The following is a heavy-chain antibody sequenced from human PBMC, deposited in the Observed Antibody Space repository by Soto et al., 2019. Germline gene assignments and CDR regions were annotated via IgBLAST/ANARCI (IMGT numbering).Heavy chain of an antibody. Sequence: ASVKVSCKASGYTFTSYGISWVRQAPGQGLEWMGWISAYNGNTNYAQKLQGRVTMTTDTSTSTAYMELRSLRSDDTAVYYCARVPTITMIVCDAFDIWGQGTMVTVSS. CDR2: ISAYNGNT. CDR1: GYTFTSYG. V-gene: IGHV1-18*01. J-gene: IGHJ3*02. D-gene: IGHD3-22*01. CDR3: ARVPTITMIVCDAFDI.